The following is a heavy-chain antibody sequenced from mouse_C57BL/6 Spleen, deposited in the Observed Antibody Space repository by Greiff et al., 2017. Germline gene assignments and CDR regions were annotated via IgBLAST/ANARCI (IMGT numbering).Heavy chain of an antibody. J-gene: IGHJ4*01. CDR2: IDPSDSYT. Sequence: QVQLQQPGAELVRPGTSVKLSCKASGYTFTSYWMHWVKQRPGQGLEWIGVIDPSDSYTNYNQKFKGKATLTVDTSSSTAYMQLSSLTSEDSAVYYCARYYYGSSYYAMDDWGQGTSVTVSS. D-gene: IGHD1-1*01. V-gene: IGHV1-59*01. CDR1: GYTFTSYW. CDR3: ARYYYGSSYYAMDD.